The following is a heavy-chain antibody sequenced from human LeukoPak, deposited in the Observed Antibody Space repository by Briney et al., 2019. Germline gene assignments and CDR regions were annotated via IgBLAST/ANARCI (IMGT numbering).Heavy chain of an antibody. J-gene: IGHJ4*02. Sequence: GGSLRLSCVASGFTLSSYSMSWVRQAPGKGVGWVSFISSSSSYIYYADSVKGRFTISRDNAKNSLYLQMNSLRAEDTAVYYCARHYYDSSGFDYWGQGTLVTVSS. V-gene: IGHV3-21*01. D-gene: IGHD3-22*01. CDR1: GFTLSSYS. CDR3: ARHYYDSSGFDY. CDR2: ISSSSSYI.